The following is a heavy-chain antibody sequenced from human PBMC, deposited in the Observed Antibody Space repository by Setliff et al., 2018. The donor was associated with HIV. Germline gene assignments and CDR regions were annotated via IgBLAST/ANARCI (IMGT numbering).Heavy chain of an antibody. D-gene: IGHD2-2*01. J-gene: IGHJ6*03. CDR3: VRGYCSSTTCYDDYYYMDV. V-gene: IGHV4-61*09. CDR2: IYTSGRT. Sequence: SETLSLTCTVSGDSISSDSYYWSWIRQPAGKGLEWIGHIYTSGRTIYNPSLKARVTLSVDMSKNQVFLKLSSVTAADTAVYYCVRGYCSSTTCYDDYYYMDVWGKGSTVTVSS. CDR1: GDSISSDSYY.